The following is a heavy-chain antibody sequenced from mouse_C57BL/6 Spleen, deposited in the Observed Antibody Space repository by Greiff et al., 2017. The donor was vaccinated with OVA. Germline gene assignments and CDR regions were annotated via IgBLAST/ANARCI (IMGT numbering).Heavy chain of an antibody. V-gene: IGHV1-42*01. CDR2: INPSTGGT. CDR1: GYSFTGYY. Sequence: VQLHQSGPELVKPGASVKISCKASGYSFTGYYMNWVKQSPEKSLEWIGEINPSTGGTTYNQKFKAKATLTVDKSSSTAYMQLKSLTSEDSAVYYCAGRDYDYDVVYAMDYWGQGTSVTVSS. J-gene: IGHJ4*01. CDR3: AGRDYDYDVVYAMDY. D-gene: IGHD2-4*01.